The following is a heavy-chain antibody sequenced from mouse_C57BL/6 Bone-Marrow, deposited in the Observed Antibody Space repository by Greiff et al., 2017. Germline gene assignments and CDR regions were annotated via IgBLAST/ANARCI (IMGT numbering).Heavy chain of an antibody. CDR3: ARRGGVALDD. Sequence: EVQVVESGGDLVKPGGSLKLSCAASGFTFSSYGMSWVRQTPDQRLEWVATISSGGSYTYYPDSVKGRFTISRDNAKNTLYLQMSSLKSEDTAMYYCARRGGVALDDGGQGTTLTVSS. V-gene: IGHV5-6*01. CDR2: ISSGGSYT. CDR1: GFTFSSYG. D-gene: IGHD1-1*01. J-gene: IGHJ2*01.